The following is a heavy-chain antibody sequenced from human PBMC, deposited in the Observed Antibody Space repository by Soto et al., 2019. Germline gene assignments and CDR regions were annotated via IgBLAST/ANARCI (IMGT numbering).Heavy chain of an antibody. CDR3: ARDPHPYSSSWYSSYYYYYGMDV. CDR1: GDSVSSNSAA. V-gene: IGHV6-1*01. CDR2: TFYRSKWYN. Sequence: SQTLSLTCAISGDSVSSNSAAWNWIRQSPSRGLEWLGRTFYRSKWYNDYAVSVKSRITINPDTSKNQFSLQLNSVTPEDTAVYYCARDPHPYSSSWYSSYYYYYGMDVWGQGTTVTVSS. J-gene: IGHJ6*02. D-gene: IGHD6-13*01.